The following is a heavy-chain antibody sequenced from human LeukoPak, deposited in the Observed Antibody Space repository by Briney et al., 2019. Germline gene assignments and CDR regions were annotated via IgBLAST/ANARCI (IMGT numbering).Heavy chain of an antibody. CDR2: IYYSGST. D-gene: IGHD3-9*01. V-gene: IGHV4-59*13. Sequence: SETLSLTCTVSGGSISSYYWSWIRQPPGKGLEWIGYIYYSGSTNYNPSLKSRVTISVDTSKNQFSLKLSSVTAADTAVYYCARGTFLTGYYDDAFDIWGQGTMVTVSS. CDR3: ARGTFLTGYYDDAFDI. CDR1: GGSISSYY. J-gene: IGHJ3*02.